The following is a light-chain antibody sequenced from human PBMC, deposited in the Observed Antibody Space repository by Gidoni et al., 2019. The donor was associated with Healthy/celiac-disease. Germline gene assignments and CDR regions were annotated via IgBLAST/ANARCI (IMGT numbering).Light chain of an antibody. CDR3: KQRSNWPPCS. CDR2: DAS. J-gene: IGKJ2*04. Sequence: EIVFTQSPATLSLSPGERATLSCRASQSVSSYLAWYQQKPGQAPRLLIYDASNRATGMPARCSGSGSGTDFTLTISSLEHEDFAVYYCKQRSNWPPCSFGQGTKLEIK. CDR1: QSVSSY. V-gene: IGKV3-11*01.